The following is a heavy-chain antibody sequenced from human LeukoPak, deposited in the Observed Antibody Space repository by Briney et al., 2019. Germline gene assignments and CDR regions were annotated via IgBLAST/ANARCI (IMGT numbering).Heavy chain of an antibody. D-gene: IGHD6-13*01. Sequence: PSETLSLTCTVSGVSISRYYWSWIRQSPGKGLEWIGNIFYSGSTNYNPSFKSRVTISLDTSKNQFSLNLSSVTAADTAVYYSARVNRYCNDYWGQGNLVTVSS. CDR3: ARVNRYCNDY. CDR1: GVSISRYY. CDR2: IFYSGST. V-gene: IGHV4-59*01. J-gene: IGHJ4*02.